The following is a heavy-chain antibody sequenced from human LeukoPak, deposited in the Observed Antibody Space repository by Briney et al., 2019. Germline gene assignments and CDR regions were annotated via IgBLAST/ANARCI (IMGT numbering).Heavy chain of an antibody. D-gene: IGHD2-15*01. J-gene: IGHJ4*02. Sequence: PGGSLRLSCAASGFSFGSYWMIWVRQAPGEGLEWVGQTRNKANNYATQYAASVKGRFTISRDDSRNSVYLQMNSLKTEDTAVYYCARWRSGSCSGWGQGTLVTVSS. CDR1: GFSFGSYW. CDR2: TRNKANNYAT. CDR3: ARWRSGSCSG. V-gene: IGHV3-72*01.